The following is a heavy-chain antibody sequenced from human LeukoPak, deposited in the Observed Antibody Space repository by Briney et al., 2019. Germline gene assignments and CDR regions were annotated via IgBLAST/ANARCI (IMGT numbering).Heavy chain of an antibody. CDR2: INPSGGST. V-gene: IGHV1-46*01. D-gene: IGHD3-22*01. J-gene: IGHJ4*02. CDR3: AREGDYYDSSGYPGDY. Sequence: GASVKVSCKASGYTFTSYYMHWVRQAPGQGLEWMGIINPSGGSTSYAQKFQGRVTMTRDMSTSTVYMELSSLRSEDTAVYYCAREGDYYDSSGYPGDYWGQGTLVTVSS. CDR1: GYTFTSYY.